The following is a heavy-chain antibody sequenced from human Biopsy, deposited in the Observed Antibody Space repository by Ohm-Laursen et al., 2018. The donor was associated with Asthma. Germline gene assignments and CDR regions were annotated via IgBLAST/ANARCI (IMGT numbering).Heavy chain of an antibody. Sequence: SSVKVSCKTSGYTFNSAGITWVRQAPGQGLEWMGGISVYNGNTKVAQKLQGRVTMITDTSTSTAYMELRSLRSDDTAVYFCARAVDYSHYYGIDVWGQGTTVTVS. J-gene: IGHJ6*02. D-gene: IGHD3-10*01. CDR2: ISVYNGNT. V-gene: IGHV1-18*01. CDR1: GYTFNSAG. CDR3: ARAVDYSHYYGIDV.